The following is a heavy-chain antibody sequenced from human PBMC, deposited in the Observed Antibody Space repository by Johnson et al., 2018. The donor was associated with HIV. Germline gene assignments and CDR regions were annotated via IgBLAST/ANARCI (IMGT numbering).Heavy chain of an antibody. CDR1: TFSVSSNS. D-gene: IGHD4-17*01. CDR3: ARDRFGDSDAFDI. J-gene: IGHJ3*02. Sequence: VQLVESGGGLVRPGGSLRLSCAPSTFSVSSNSMTWVRQAPGKGLEWISVIYSGGDTYYADSVRGRFTISRANSKNTLYLQMDSLRPEDTAVYYCARDRFGDSDAFDIWGQGTMVTVSS. V-gene: IGHV3-66*02. CDR2: IYSGGDT.